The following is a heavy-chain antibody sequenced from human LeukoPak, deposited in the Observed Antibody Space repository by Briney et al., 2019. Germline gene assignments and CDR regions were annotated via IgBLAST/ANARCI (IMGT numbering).Heavy chain of an antibody. CDR1: GGSISSYY. CDR2: MYHSGST. Sequence: SETLSLTCTVSGGSISSYYWGWIRQPPGKGLEWIGSMYHSGSTYYNPPLKSRVTISEDTSKNQFSLKLRSVTAADTAVYYCARGPRFGELLWHWFDPWGQGTLVTVSS. D-gene: IGHD3-10*01. V-gene: IGHV4-38-2*02. CDR3: ARGPRFGELLWHWFDP. J-gene: IGHJ5*02.